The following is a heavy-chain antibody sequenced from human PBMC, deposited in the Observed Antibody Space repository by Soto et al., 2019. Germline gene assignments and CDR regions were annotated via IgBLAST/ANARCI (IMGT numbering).Heavy chain of an antibody. CDR3: ARTTHRLGATLFDY. Sequence: ASVKVSRKASGGTFSSYAISWVRQAPGQGLEWMGGIIPIFGTANYAQKFQGRVTITADKSTSTAYMELSSLRSEDTAVYYCARTTHRLGATLFDYWGQGTLVTVSS. CDR2: IIPIFGTA. D-gene: IGHD1-26*01. V-gene: IGHV1-69*06. J-gene: IGHJ4*02. CDR1: GGTFSSYA.